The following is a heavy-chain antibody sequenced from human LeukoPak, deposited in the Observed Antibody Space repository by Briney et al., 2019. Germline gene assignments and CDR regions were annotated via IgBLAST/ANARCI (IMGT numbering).Heavy chain of an antibody. CDR3: ARGSTVTTSPHPFFDY. CDR1: GGSFSGYY. CDR2: INHSGST. D-gene: IGHD4-17*01. Sequence: PSETLSLTCAVYGGSFSGYYWSWIRQPPGKGREWSGEINHSGSTNYNPSLKSRLTIPVDTSKNQFSLKLSSLTAGDQAVYYCARGSTVTTSPHPFFDYWGQGPLVTVSS. V-gene: IGHV4-34*01. J-gene: IGHJ4*02.